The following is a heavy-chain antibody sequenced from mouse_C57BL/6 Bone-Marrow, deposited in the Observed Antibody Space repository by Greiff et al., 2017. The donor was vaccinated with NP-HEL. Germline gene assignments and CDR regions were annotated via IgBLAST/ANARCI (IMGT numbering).Heavy chain of an antibody. D-gene: IGHD2-1*01. V-gene: IGHV1-63*01. J-gene: IGHJ1*03. Sequence: QVQLKESGAELVRPGPSVKMSCKASGYTFTNYWIGWAKQRPGHGLEWIGDIYPGGGYTNYNEKFKGKATLTADKSSSTAYMQFSSLTSEDSAIYYCARYGIYYGIHWYFDVWGTGTTVTVSS. CDR1: GYTFTNYW. CDR2: IYPGGGYT. CDR3: ARYGIYYGIHWYFDV.